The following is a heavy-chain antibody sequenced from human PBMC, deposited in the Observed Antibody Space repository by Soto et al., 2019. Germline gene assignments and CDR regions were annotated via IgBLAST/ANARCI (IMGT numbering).Heavy chain of an antibody. CDR2: ISSGSSYI. CDR1: GFTFSSYS. Sequence: EVQLVESGGGLVKPGRSLRLSCAASGFTFSSYSMNWVRQAPGKGLEWVSSISSGSSYIYYADSVKGRFTISRDNAKNSLYLQMNSQRADDTAVYYCARSSGGSWKWWNYYGMDVWGQGTTVTVSS. V-gene: IGHV3-21*06. CDR3: ARSSGGSWKWWNYYGMDV. J-gene: IGHJ6*02. D-gene: IGHD2-8*01.